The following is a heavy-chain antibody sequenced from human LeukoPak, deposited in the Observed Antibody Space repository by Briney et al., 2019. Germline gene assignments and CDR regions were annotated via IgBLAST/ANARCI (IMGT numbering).Heavy chain of an antibody. Sequence: GGSLRLSCAASGFTFNTYWMTWIRQAPGKGLEWVSAISGSGGSTYYADSVKGRFTISRDNSKNTLYLQMNSLRAEDTAVYYCAKGGHRDYYDSSFFDYWGQGTLVTVSS. CDR2: ISGSGGST. CDR3: AKGGHRDYYDSSFFDY. D-gene: IGHD3-22*01. J-gene: IGHJ4*02. V-gene: IGHV3-23*01. CDR1: GFTFNTYW.